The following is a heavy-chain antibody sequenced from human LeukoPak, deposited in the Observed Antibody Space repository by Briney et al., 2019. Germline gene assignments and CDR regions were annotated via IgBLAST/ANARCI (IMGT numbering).Heavy chain of an antibody. CDR1: GGSISSYY. J-gene: IGHJ4*02. D-gene: IGHD2-15*01. CDR2: IYTSGTT. CDR3: ARTSPRAATFDY. V-gene: IGHV4-4*07. Sequence: PSESLSLTCAVSGGSISSYYWSWIRQPAGKGLEWIGRIYTSGTTNYNPSLKSRVTMSVGTPKNQFSLNLNSVTAADTAVYYCARTSPRAATFDYWGQGTLVTVSS.